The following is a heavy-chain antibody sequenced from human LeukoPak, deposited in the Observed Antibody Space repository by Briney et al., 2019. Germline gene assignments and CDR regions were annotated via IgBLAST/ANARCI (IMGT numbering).Heavy chain of an antibody. V-gene: IGHV3-20*04. J-gene: IGHJ4*02. CDR2: INWNGGST. Sequence: GGSLRLSCAASGFTFDDYGMSWVRQAPGKGLEWVSGINWNGGSTGYADSVKGRFTISRDNAKNSLYLQMNSLRAEDTALYYCARAGTCFGGDCYAYIDCWGQGTLVTVSS. D-gene: IGHD2-21*02. CDR1: GFTFDDYG. CDR3: ARAGTCFGGDCYAYIDC.